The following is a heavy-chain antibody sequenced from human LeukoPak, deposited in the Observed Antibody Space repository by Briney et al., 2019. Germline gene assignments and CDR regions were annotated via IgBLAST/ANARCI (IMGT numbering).Heavy chain of an antibody. V-gene: IGHV3-7*03. J-gene: IGHJ2*01. Sequence: GGSLRLPCAASGFTFTSYWMGWVRQTPGKGLEWVAYIKQDASDKYYVDSLKGRFTISRDNAKNSLYLQMNSLRTEDTAVYYCARDGGQSYYDSSGYCFFDLWGRGTLVTVSS. CDR1: GFTFTSYW. D-gene: IGHD3-22*01. CDR2: IKQDASDK. CDR3: ARDGGQSYYDSSGYCFFDL.